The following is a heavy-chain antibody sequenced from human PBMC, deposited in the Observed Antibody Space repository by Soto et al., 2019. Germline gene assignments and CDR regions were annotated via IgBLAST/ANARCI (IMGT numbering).Heavy chain of an antibody. CDR2: ISRSSSYT. CDR1: GFTFSDYY. CDR3: PRGGSSSLKTLEL. Sequence: QVQLVESGGGLVKPGGSLRLSCAASGFTFSDYYMNWIRQAPGKGLEWVSHISRSSSYTNYADSVKGRFTISRDNAKNSLYRQMKSLRAEDSAVYYWPRGGSSSLKTLELWGQGTLVTVSS. J-gene: IGHJ4*02. V-gene: IGHV3-11*05. D-gene: IGHD1-26*01.